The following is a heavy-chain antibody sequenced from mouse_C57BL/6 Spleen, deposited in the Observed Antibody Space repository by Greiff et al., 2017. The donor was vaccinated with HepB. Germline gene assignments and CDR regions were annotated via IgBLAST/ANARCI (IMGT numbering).Heavy chain of an antibody. Sequence: DVKLVESGGGLVKPGGSLKLSCAASGFTFSSYAMSWVRQTPEKRLEWVATISDGGSHTYYPDNVKGRFTISRDNAKNNLYLQMSHLKSEDTAMYYCARDYDGNYAMDYWGQGTSVTVSS. CDR3: ARDYDGNYAMDY. V-gene: IGHV5-4*01. J-gene: IGHJ4*01. CDR1: GFTFSSYA. CDR2: ISDGGSHT. D-gene: IGHD2-12*01.